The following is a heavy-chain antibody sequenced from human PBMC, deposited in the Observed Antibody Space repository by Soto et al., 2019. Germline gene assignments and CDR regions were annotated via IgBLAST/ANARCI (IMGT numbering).Heavy chain of an antibody. D-gene: IGHD3-10*01. J-gene: IGHJ4*02. V-gene: IGHV3-30*03. CDR2: VTYDDTER. CDR1: GFSLSGHG. CDR3: AREKNSGYYRTVDY. Sequence: QVQLGASGGGVVQPGRSLSLSCAASGFSLSGHGLHGVRQAPGGGLEWVAVVTYDDTERHYPDSVKGRFTITSDTSKNTFYLQMNSLRVEDTAMYYCAREKNSGYYRTVDYWGQGTLVIVSS.